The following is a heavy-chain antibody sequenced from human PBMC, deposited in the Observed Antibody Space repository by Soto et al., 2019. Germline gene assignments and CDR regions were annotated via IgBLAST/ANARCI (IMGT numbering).Heavy chain of an antibody. D-gene: IGHD3-10*01. CDR1: GFTFSSDA. V-gene: IGHV3-30-3*01. CDR3: ARDVYGSGNPPG. J-gene: IGHJ4*02. Sequence: GGSLRLSCAASGFTFSSDAMHWVRQAPGKGLEWVAVISYDGSNKYYADSVKGRSTISRDNSKNTLYLQMNSLRAEDTAVYYCARDVYGSGNPPGWGRGTLVTVSS. CDR2: ISYDGSNK.